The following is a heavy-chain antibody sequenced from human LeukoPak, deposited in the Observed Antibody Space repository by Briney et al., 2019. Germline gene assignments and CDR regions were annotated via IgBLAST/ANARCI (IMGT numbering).Heavy chain of an antibody. J-gene: IGHJ4*02. Sequence: PRASVKVSCKASGGTFSSYAISWVRQAPGQGLEWMGRIIPILGIANYAQKFQGRVTITADKSTSTAYMELSSLRSEDTAVYYCARYSGRHGSYFDYWGQGTLVTVSS. V-gene: IGHV1-69*04. D-gene: IGHD4-23*01. CDR2: IIPILGIA. CDR1: GGTFSSYA. CDR3: ARYSGRHGSYFDY.